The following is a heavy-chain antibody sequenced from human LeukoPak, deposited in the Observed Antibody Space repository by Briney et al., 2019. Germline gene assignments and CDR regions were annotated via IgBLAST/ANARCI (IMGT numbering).Heavy chain of an antibody. D-gene: IGHD3-22*01. CDR1: GFTFSSYA. J-gene: IGHJ4*02. CDR2: IYSGGST. Sequence: GGSLRLSCAASGFTFSSYAMSWVRQAPGKGLEWVSVIYSGGSTYYADSVKGRFTISRDNSKNTLYLQMNSLRAEDTAVYYCARAISGYYDYWGQGTLVTVSS. V-gene: IGHV3-66*02. CDR3: ARAISGYYDY.